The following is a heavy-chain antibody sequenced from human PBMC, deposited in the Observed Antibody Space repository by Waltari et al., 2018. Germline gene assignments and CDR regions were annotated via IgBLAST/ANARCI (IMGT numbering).Heavy chain of an antibody. CDR3: ARDGTDYDFWGGYGVYYFDY. D-gene: IGHD3-3*01. CDR2: VSSYNGTT. Sequence: QVHLVQSGGEVKKPGASVTVSCRASGYTFVNYGMSWVRQAPGQGLEWVGWVSSYNGTTKYAQNFQGRLSMTTDTSTNTVNMELKNLKSADTAVYYCARDGTDYDFWGGYGVYYFDYWGQGTLVTVSS. V-gene: IGHV1-18*01. CDR1: GYTFVNYG. J-gene: IGHJ4*02.